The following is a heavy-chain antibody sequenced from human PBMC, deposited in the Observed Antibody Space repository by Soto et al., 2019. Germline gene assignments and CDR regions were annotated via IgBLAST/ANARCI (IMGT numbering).Heavy chain of an antibody. D-gene: IGHD2-2*01. CDR1: GGSFSGYY. CDR2: INHSGST. J-gene: IGHJ4*02. CDR3: ARGQFNLGYCSSTSCQTTIFDY. V-gene: IGHV4-34*01. Sequence: SETLSLTCAVYGGSFSGYYWSWIRQPPGKGLEWIGEINHSGSTNYNPSLKSRVTISVDTSKNQFSLKLSSVTAADTAVYYCARGQFNLGYCSSTSCQTTIFDYWGQGTLVTVSS.